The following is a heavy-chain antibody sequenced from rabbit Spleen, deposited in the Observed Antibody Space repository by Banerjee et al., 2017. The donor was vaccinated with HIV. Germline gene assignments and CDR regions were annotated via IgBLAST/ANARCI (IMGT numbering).Heavy chain of an antibody. CDR2: IDPVFGIT. CDR3: ARARDTVDDVGDYARLDL. V-gene: IGHV1S47*01. D-gene: IGHD2-1*01. J-gene: IGHJ3*01. CDR1: GFSFSDNA. Sequence: EQLEESGGGLVKPEGSLTLTCKASGFSFSDNAICWVRQAPGKGLEWIGCIDPVFGITYYANWVNGRFSISRENAQNTVFLQMTSLTAADTATYFCARARDTVDDVGDYARLDLWGQGTLVTVS.